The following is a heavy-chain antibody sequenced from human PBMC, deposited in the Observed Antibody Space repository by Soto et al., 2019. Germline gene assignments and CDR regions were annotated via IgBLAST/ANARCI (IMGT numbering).Heavy chain of an antibody. CDR1: GYTFTGYY. Sequence: ASVKVSCKASGYTFTGYYMHWVRQAPGQGLEWMGWINPNSGGTNYAQKFQGWVTMTRDTSISTAYMELSRLRSDDTAVYYCAREYCTNGVCYPDAFDIWGQGTMVTVSS. V-gene: IGHV1-2*04. CDR3: AREYCTNGVCYPDAFDI. D-gene: IGHD2-8*01. CDR2: INPNSGGT. J-gene: IGHJ3*02.